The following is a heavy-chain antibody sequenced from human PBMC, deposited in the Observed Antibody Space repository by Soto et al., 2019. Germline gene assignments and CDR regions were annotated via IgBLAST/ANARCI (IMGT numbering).Heavy chain of an antibody. CDR2: ISVDNGNT. CDR1: GYTFTTYG. J-gene: IGHJ4*02. Sequence: ASVKVSCKASGYTFTTYGISWVRQAPGQGLEWMGWISVDNGNTNYAQKLQGRVTMTTDASTTTAYMELRSLRSDDTAVYYCARVPGRTWEFDYWGQGTLVTVSS. D-gene: IGHD1-26*01. V-gene: IGHV1-18*01. CDR3: ARVPGRTWEFDY.